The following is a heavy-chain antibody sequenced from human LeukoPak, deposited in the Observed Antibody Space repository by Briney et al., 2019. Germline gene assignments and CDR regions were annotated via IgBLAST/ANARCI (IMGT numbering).Heavy chain of an antibody. V-gene: IGHV1-2*02. J-gene: IGHJ5*02. CDR1: GYTFTGYY. Sequence: GASVKVSCKASGYTFTGYYMHWVRQAPGQGLEWMGWINPNSGGTNYAQKFQGRVTMTRDTSISTAYMELSRLTSDDTAVYCCARALYSSSNWFDPWGQGTLVTVSS. CDR3: ARALYSSSNWFDP. CDR2: INPNSGGT. D-gene: IGHD6-13*01.